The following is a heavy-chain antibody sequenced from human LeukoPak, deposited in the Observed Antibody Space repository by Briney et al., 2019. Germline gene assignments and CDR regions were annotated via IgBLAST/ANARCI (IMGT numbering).Heavy chain of an antibody. CDR2: IYHSGST. CDR3: ARDQGYDFWSGYYRYDAFDI. V-gene: IGHV4-4*02. Sequence: SGTLSLTCAVSGGSISSSNWWSWVRQPPGKGLEWIGEIYHSGSTNYNPSLKSRVTISVDKSKNQFSLKPSSVTAADTAVYYCARDQGYDFWSGYYRYDAFDIWGQGTMVTVSS. J-gene: IGHJ3*02. D-gene: IGHD3-3*01. CDR1: GGSISSSNW.